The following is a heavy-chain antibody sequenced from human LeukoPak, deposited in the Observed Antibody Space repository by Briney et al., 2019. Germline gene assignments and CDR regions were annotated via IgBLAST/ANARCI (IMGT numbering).Heavy chain of an antibody. CDR3: ARVSGAAAGTLTIDY. D-gene: IGHD6-13*01. CDR1: GGSFSGSNW. V-gene: IGHV4-4*02. CDR2: IYHSGST. Sequence: PSETLSLTCAVYGGSFSGSNWWSWVRQPPGKGLEWIGEIYHSGSTNYNPSLKSRVTISVDKSKNQFSLKLSSVTAADTAVYYCARVSGAAAGTLTIDYWGQGTLVTVSS. J-gene: IGHJ4*02.